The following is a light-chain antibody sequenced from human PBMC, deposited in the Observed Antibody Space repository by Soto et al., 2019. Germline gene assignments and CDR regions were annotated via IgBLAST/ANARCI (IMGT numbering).Light chain of an antibody. CDR1: SSDVGGYNY. CDR3: CSYAGSYTFL. CDR2: DVS. J-gene: IGLJ2*01. Sequence: QFALTQPRSVSGSPGQSVTISCTGTSSDVGGYNYVSWYQQHPGKAPKLMIYDVSKRPSGVPDRFSGSKSGNTASLTISGLQAEDEADYYCCSYAGSYTFLFGGGTKLTVL. V-gene: IGLV2-11*01.